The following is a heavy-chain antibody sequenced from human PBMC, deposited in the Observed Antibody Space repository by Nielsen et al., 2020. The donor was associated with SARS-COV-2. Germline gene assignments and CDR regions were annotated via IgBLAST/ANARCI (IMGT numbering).Heavy chain of an antibody. D-gene: IGHD4-17*01. CDR2: ISWNSGSI. Sequence: SLKISCAASGFTFDDYAMHWVRQAPGKGLEWVSGISWNSGSIGYADSVKGRFTISRDNAKNSLYLQMNSLRAEDTAVYYCAKDGSHDYGDYGPFDYWGQGTLVTVSS. CDR1: GFTFDDYA. CDR3: AKDGSHDYGDYGPFDY. V-gene: IGHV3-9*01. J-gene: IGHJ4*02.